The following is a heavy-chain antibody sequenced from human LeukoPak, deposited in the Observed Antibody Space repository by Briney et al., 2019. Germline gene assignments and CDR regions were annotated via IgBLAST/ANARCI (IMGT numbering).Heavy chain of an antibody. Sequence: SETLSLTCTVSGGSISSYYWSWIRQPPGKGLEWIEYIYYSGSTNYNPSLKSRVTISVDTSKNQFSLRLSSVTAADTAVYYCAGSGSGNYYSPWSFDLWGRGTLVTVSS. CDR2: IYYSGST. D-gene: IGHD3-10*01. CDR1: GGSISSYY. V-gene: IGHV4-59*01. CDR3: AGSGSGNYYSPWSFDL. J-gene: IGHJ2*01.